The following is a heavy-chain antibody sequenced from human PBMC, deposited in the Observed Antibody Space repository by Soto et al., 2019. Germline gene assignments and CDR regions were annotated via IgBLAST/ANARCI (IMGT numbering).Heavy chain of an antibody. CDR3: ARLGDYDYYYYGMDV. D-gene: IGHD4-17*01. Sequence: SETLSLTCTVSGGSISSGGYYWSWIRQHPGKGLEWIGYIYYSGSTYYNPSLKSRVTISVDTSKNQFSLKLSSVTAADTAVYYCARLGDYDYYYYGMDVWGQGTTVTVSS. J-gene: IGHJ6*02. V-gene: IGHV4-31*03. CDR1: GGSISSGGYY. CDR2: IYYSGST.